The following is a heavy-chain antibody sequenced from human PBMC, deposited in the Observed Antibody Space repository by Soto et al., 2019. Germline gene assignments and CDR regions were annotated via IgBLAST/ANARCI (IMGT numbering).Heavy chain of an antibody. Sequence: VGSLRLSCAVSGITVSSYYMSWVRQAAGKGLEWVSVIYAGTITYYADSVKGRFTIYRDNSKNMLNLEMNSLRVEDTAVYYCARIPYDNSGTIFDYWGQGTLVTVSS. CDR3: ARIPYDNSGTIFDY. CDR1: GITVSSYY. D-gene: IGHD3-22*01. V-gene: IGHV3-53*01. CDR2: IYAGTIT. J-gene: IGHJ4*02.